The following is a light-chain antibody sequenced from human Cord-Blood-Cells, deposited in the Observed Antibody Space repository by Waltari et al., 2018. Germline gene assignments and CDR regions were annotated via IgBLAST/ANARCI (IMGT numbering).Light chain of an antibody. J-gene: IGLJ3*02. CDR1: NIGSKS. CDR3: QVWDSSSDHYWV. CDR2: YDS. Sequence: SYVLTQPPSVSVAPGKTARITCGGNNIGSKSVHWYQQKPGQAPGLVIYYDSDRPSGIPERFSGSNSGNTATLTISRVEAGDEADYYCQVWDSSSDHYWVFGGGTKLTVL. V-gene: IGLV3-21*04.